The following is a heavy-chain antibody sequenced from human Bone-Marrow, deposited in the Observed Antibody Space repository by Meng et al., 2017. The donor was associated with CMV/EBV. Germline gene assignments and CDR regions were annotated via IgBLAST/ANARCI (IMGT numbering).Heavy chain of an antibody. CDR2: IYYSGST. D-gene: IGHD1-7*01. V-gene: IGHV4-39*07. J-gene: IGHJ5*02. CDR1: GGSISSSSYY. Sequence: SETLSLTCTVSGGSISSSSYYWGWIRQPPGEGLEWIGSIYYSGSTYYNPSLKSRVTISVDTSTNQFSLKLSSVTAADTAVYYCARDKAVASEVELEWGYNWFDPWGQGTLVTVSS. CDR3: ARDKAVASEVELEWGYNWFDP.